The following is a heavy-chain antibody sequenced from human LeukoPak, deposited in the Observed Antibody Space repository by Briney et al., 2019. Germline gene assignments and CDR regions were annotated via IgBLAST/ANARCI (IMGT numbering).Heavy chain of an antibody. Sequence: SETQSLTCTVSGGSISSYYWSWIRQPPGKRLEWIGYIYYSGSTYYNPSLKSRATISVDTSKNQFALKVSSVTAADTALYYCARHQFYGSGSYYFDYWGQGTLVTVSS. CDR3: ARHQFYGSGSYYFDY. CDR1: GGSISSYY. J-gene: IGHJ4*02. V-gene: IGHV4-59*08. D-gene: IGHD3-10*01. CDR2: IYYSGST.